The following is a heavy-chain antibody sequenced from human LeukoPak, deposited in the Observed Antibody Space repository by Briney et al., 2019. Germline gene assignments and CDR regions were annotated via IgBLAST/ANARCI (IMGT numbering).Heavy chain of an antibody. CDR1: GYTFTSYG. J-gene: IGHJ4*02. V-gene: IGHV1-18*01. CDR3: ARSLSGSYYGGYFDY. CDR2: ISAYNGNT. Sequence: ASVKVSCKASGYTFTSYGISWVRQAPGQGLEWMGWISAYNGNTNYAQKLQGRVTMTTDTSTSTAYMELRSLRSDDTAVYYCARSLSGSYYGGYFDYWGQGTLVTVSS. D-gene: IGHD1-26*01.